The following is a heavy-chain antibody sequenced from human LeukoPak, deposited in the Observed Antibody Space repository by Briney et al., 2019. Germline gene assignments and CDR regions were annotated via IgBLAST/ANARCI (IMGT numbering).Heavy chain of an antibody. V-gene: IGHV3-23*01. J-gene: IGHJ6*02. D-gene: IGHD3-10*01. CDR1: GFTFNNYA. Sequence: PGGSLRLSCAASGFTFNNYAMNWVRQAPGKGLEWVSSISGGGETTYYADSAKGRFTISRDNSQNTLYLQMNSLRAEDTAVYYCAKDTXGXGEXNYYYYGMDVWGQGTTVTVSS. CDR2: ISGGGETT. CDR3: AKDTXGXGEXNYYYYGMDV.